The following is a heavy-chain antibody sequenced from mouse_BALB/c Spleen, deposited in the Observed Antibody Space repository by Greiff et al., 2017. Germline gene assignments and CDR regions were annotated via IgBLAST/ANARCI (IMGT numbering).Heavy chain of an antibody. CDR2: IYPGDGST. Sequence: QVQLKQSGPELVKPGASVKMSCKASGYTFTSYYIHWVKQRPGQGLAWIGWIYPGDGSTKYNEKFKGKTTLTADKSSSTAYMLLSSLTSEDSAIYFCARKEKYGNYYAMDYWGQGTSVTVSS. V-gene: IGHV1S56*01. J-gene: IGHJ4*01. CDR1: GYTFTSYY. D-gene: IGHD2-1*01. CDR3: ARKEKYGNYYAMDY.